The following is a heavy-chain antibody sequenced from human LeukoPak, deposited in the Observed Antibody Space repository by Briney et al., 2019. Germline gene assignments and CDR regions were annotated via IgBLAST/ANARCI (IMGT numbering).Heavy chain of an antibody. V-gene: IGHV3-7*01. CDR1: GFTFSSYW. CDR2: IKQEGSEK. D-gene: IGHD3-10*01. J-gene: IGHJ4*02. Sequence: GGSLRLSCAASGFTFSSYWMSWVRQAPGKGLGWGANIKQEGSEKYYVDSGKGRLTISRDNAKHSLYLQMNSLRAEDTAVYYCARDLWFGESSRLDYWGQGTLVTVSS. CDR3: ARDLWFGESSRLDY.